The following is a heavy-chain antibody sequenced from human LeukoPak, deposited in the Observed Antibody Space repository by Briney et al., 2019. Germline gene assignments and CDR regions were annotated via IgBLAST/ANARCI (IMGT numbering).Heavy chain of an antibody. V-gene: IGHV3-23*01. CDR1: GFTVINNY. Sequence: PGGSLRLSCAASGFTVINNYMTWVRQAPGKGLEWVSGTSGSGGSTYYTDSVKGRFIISRDNSRNTLYLQMHSLRAEDTAVYYCAKGWSKSSLDGFDIWGQGTMVTVSS. CDR2: TSGSGGST. D-gene: IGHD1-26*01. J-gene: IGHJ3*02. CDR3: AKGWSKSSLDGFDI.